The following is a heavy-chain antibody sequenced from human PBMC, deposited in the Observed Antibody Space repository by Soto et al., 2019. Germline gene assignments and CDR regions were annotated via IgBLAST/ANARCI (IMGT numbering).Heavy chain of an antibody. CDR3: ARDRTYYYYGMDV. CDR1: GLTFSDYY. V-gene: IGHV3-11*06. Sequence: QVQLVESGGGLVKPGGSLRLSCAASGLTFSDYYMSWIRQAPGKGLEWVSYISSSSSYTNYADSVKGRFTISRDNAKNSLYLQMNSLRAEDTTVYYCARDRTYYYYGMDVWGQGTTVTVSS. CDR2: ISSSSSYT. J-gene: IGHJ6*02.